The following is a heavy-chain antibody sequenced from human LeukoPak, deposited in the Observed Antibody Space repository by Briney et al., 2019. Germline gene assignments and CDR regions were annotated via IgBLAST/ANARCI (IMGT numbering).Heavy chain of an antibody. D-gene: IGHD5-12*01. V-gene: IGHV1-2*02. CDR3: ARDSWGYDGTGWFDP. Sequence: GASVKVSCKASGYTFTGYYMHWVRQAPGQGLEWMGWINPNSGGTNYAQKFQGRVTMTTDTSTSTAYMELRSLRSDDTAVYYCARDSWGYDGTGWFDPWGQGTLVTVSS. J-gene: IGHJ5*02. CDR1: GYTFTGYY. CDR2: INPNSGGT.